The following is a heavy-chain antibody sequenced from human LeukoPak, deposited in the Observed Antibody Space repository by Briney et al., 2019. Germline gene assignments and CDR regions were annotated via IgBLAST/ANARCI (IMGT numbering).Heavy chain of an antibody. CDR3: AREDPQTTVPEGMDV. J-gene: IGHJ6*02. CDR2: IYYTGTT. Sequence: ETLSLACSVAGGSISTNYWSWIRHLPGEGLGWNGYIYYTGTTNYNPSLRSRVTISVDTSRNQFSLRLSSVTAADTAVYYCAREDPQTTVPEGMDVWGHGTTVIVSS. D-gene: IGHD4-17*01. CDR1: GGSISTNY. V-gene: IGHV4-59*01.